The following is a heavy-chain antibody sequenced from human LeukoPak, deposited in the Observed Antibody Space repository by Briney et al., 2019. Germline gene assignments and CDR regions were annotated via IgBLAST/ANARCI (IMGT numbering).Heavy chain of an antibody. Sequence: GESLKISCNGSGYSFTSYWIGWVRQMPGKGLEWMGIIYPGDSDTKYSPSFQGQVTISADKSISTAYLQWSSLKASDTAMYYCARPEDILTSALDYWGQGTLVTVSS. D-gene: IGHD3-9*01. CDR1: GYSFTSYW. V-gene: IGHV5-51*01. CDR2: IYPGDSDT. CDR3: ARPEDILTSALDY. J-gene: IGHJ4*02.